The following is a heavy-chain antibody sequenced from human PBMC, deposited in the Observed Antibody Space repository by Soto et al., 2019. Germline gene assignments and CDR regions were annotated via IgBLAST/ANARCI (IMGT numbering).Heavy chain of an antibody. Sequence: GGSLRLSCTASGFTFGDYAMSWFRQAPGKGLEWVGFIRSKAYGGTTEYAASVKGRFTISRDDSKSIAYLQMNSLKTEDTAVYYCTREVALRYFDWLSNYFDYWGQGTLVTVSS. CDR2: IRSKAYGGTT. V-gene: IGHV3-49*03. J-gene: IGHJ4*02. CDR1: GFTFGDYA. D-gene: IGHD3-9*01. CDR3: TREVALRYFDWLSNYFDY.